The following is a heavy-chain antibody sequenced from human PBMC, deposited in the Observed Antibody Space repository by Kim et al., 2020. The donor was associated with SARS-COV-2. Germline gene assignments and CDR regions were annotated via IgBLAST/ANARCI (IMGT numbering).Heavy chain of an antibody. D-gene: IGHD3-10*01. CDR1: GGSFSGYY. CDR3: ARSRLLSLYYFDY. CDR2: INHSGST. V-gene: IGHV4-34*01. Sequence: SETLSLTCAVYGGSFSGYYWSWIRQPPGKGLEWIGEINHSGSTNYNPSLKSRVTISVDTSKNQFSLKLSSVTAADTAVYYCARSRLLSLYYFDYWGQGTLVTVSS. J-gene: IGHJ4*02.